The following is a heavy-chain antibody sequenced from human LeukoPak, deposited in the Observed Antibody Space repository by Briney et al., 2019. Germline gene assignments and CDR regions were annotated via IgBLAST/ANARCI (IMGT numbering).Heavy chain of an antibody. CDR1: GFTFSSYA. CDR3: AKDWEYYYDSSGYYHGDY. V-gene: IGHV3-23*01. J-gene: IGHJ4*02. D-gene: IGHD3-22*01. CDR2: ISGSGGST. Sequence: GGSLRLSCAASGFTFSSYAMSWVRQAPGKGLEWVSAISGSGGSTYYADSVKGRFTISRDNSKNTLYLQMNSLGAEDTAVYYCAKDWEYYYDSSGYYHGDYWGQGTLVTVSS.